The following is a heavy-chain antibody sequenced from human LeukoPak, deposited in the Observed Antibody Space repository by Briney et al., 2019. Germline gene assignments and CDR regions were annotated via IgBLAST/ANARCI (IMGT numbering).Heavy chain of an antibody. V-gene: IGHV1-69*13. J-gene: IGHJ4*02. CDR1: GGTFSSYA. Sequence: SVKVSCKASGGTFSSYAISWVRQAPGQGLEWMGGIIPIFGTANYAQKFQGRVTIAADESTSTAYMELSSLRSEDTAVYYCARTYGSGSYLFDYWGQGTLVTVSS. CDR2: IIPIFGTA. D-gene: IGHD3-10*01. CDR3: ARTYGSGSYLFDY.